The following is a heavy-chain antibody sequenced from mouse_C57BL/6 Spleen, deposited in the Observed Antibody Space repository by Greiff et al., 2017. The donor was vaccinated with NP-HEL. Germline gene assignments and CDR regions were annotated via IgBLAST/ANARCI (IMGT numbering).Heavy chain of an antibody. CDR2: IHPSDSDT. J-gene: IGHJ1*03. CDR1: GYTFTSYW. V-gene: IGHV1-74*01. D-gene: IGHD2-4*01. CDR3: AINPPDDYDDGDWYFDV. Sequence: QVQLQQPGAELVKPGASVKVSCKASGYTFTSYWMHWVKQRPGQGLEWIGRIHPSDSDTNYNQKFKGKATLTVDKSSSTAYMQLSSLTSEDSAVYHCAINPPDDYDDGDWYFDVWGTGTTVTVSS.